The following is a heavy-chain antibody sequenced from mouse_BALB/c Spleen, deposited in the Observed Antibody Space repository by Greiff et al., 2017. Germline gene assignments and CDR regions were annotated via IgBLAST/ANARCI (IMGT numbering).Heavy chain of an antibody. CDR2: ISYSGST. Sequence: EVQRVESGPSLVKPSQTLSLTCSVTGDSITSGYWNWIRKFPGNKLEYMGYISYSGSTYYNPSLKSRISITRDTSKNQYYLQLNSVTTEDTATYYCARWIYYGMYWYFDVWGAGTTVTVSS. CDR1: GDSITSGY. CDR3: ARWIYYGMYWYFDV. J-gene: IGHJ1*01. D-gene: IGHD2-1*01. V-gene: IGHV3-8*02.